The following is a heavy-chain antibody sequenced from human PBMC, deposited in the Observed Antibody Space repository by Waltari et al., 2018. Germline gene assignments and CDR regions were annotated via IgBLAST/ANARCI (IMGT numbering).Heavy chain of an antibody. CDR2: IYYSGST. V-gene: IGHV4-59*01. CDR3: ARIKTTVTTDFDY. CDR1: GGSISSYY. J-gene: IGHJ4*02. Sequence: QVQLQESGPGLVKPSETLSLTCTVSGGSISSYYWSWIRQPPGKGLEWIGYIYYSGSTNYHPSLKSRVTISVDTSKNQFSLKLSSVTAADPAVYYCARIKTTVTTDFDYWGQGTLVTVSS. D-gene: IGHD4-4*01.